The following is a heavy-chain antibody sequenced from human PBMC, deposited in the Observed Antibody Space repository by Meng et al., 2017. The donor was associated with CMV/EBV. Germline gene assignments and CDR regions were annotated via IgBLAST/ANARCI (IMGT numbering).Heavy chain of an antibody. J-gene: IGHJ6*02. CDR3: ARSPTYYYYGMDV. Sequence: SETLSLTCTVSGGSISSSSYYWGWIRQPPGKGLEWIGEINHSGSTNYNPSLKSRVTISVDASKNQFSLKLSSVTAADTAVYYCARSPTYYYYGMDVWGQGTTVTVSS. CDR1: GGSISSSSYY. D-gene: IGHD4-11*01. CDR2: INHSGST. V-gene: IGHV4-39*07.